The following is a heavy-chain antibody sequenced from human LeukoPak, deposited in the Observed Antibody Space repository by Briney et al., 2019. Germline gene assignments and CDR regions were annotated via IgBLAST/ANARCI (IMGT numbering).Heavy chain of an antibody. CDR1: GYSFTSYW. V-gene: IGHV5-51*01. J-gene: IGHJ4*02. D-gene: IGHD3-10*01. CDR3: ATRGYYGFYFDY. Sequence: GESLKISCKGSGYSFTSYWIAWVRQMPGRGLEWMGIIYPGDSDTTYSPSFQGQVTISVDKSISTAYLQWSSPKASDTAMYYCATRGYYGFYFDYWGQGTLVTVSS. CDR2: IYPGDSDT.